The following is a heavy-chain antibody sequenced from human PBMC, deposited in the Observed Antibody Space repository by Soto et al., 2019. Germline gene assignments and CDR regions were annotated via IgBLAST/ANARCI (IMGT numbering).Heavy chain of an antibody. J-gene: IGHJ4*02. Sequence: ASVKFSCKASGYTFTSYAIHWVRQAPGQRLEWMGWINAGNGNTKYSQKFQGRVIITRDTSAGTAYMELRSLRSEDTAVYYCATPIVAFYWGQGTLVTVSS. V-gene: IGHV1-3*01. CDR1: GYTFTSYA. CDR2: INAGNGNT. D-gene: IGHD5-12*01. CDR3: ATPIVAFY.